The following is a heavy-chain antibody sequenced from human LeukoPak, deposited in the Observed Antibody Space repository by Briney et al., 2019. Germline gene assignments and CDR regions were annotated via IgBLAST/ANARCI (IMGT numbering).Heavy chain of an antibody. J-gene: IGHJ4*02. CDR2: INSDGSTT. D-gene: IGHD3-22*01. V-gene: IGHV3-74*01. Sequence: GGSLRLSCAASGFTFSSHWMHWVRQAQGKGLVWVSCINSDGSTTRYADSVKGRFTISRDNAKNTLYLQMNSLRAEDTAVYYCARVMYYYHSSGSIAVYYFDYWGQGTLVTVSS. CDR1: GFTFSSHW. CDR3: ARVMYYYHSSGSIAVYYFDY.